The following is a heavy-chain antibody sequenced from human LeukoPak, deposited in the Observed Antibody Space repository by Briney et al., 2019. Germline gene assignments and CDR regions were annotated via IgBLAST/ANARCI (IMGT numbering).Heavy chain of an antibody. J-gene: IGHJ4*02. CDR2: ISGSGVYI. CDR1: GFTFNSYA. D-gene: IGHD3-22*01. V-gene: IGHV3-23*01. CDR3: ARGYDGSGYYHPNDY. Sequence: PGGSLRLSCAASGFTFNSYAMTWVRQAPGKGLEWFSGISGSGVYIYYADSVKGRFTMSRDDSQDTLSLQMNSLRAEDTAVYYCARGYDGSGYYHPNDYWGQGTLVTVSS.